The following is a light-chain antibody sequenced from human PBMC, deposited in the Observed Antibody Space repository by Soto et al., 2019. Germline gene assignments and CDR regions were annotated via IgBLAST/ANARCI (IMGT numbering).Light chain of an antibody. Sequence: DIQMTQSPSTLSASVGDRDTITCRASQSISSWLAWYQQKPGKAPKLLIYKASTLESGVPSRFSGSGSGTEFTLTISSLQPEDFATYFCQQSYATPRTFGQGTKVDIK. J-gene: IGKJ1*01. V-gene: IGKV1-5*03. CDR1: QSISSW. CDR2: KAS. CDR3: QQSYATPRT.